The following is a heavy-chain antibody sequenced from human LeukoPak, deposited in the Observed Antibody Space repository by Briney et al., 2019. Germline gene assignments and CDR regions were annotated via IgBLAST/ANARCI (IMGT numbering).Heavy chain of an antibody. Sequence: GASVKVSCKASGGTFSSYAISWVRQAPGQGLEWMGGIIPIFGTANYAQKFQGRVTITTDESTSTAYMELSSLRSEDTAVYYCALGVVRRLIFYWFDPWGQGTLVTVSS. J-gene: IGHJ5*02. V-gene: IGHV1-69*05. CDR1: GGTFSSYA. CDR3: ALGVVRRLIFYWFDP. D-gene: IGHD3-3*01. CDR2: IIPIFGTA.